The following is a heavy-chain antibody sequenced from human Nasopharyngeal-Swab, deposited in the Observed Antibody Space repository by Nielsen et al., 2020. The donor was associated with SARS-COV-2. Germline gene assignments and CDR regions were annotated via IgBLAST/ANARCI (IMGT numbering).Heavy chain of an antibody. D-gene: IGHD3-9*01. CDR3: ARATPEYDILAGYLG. J-gene: IGHJ4*02. CDR2: INHSGST. CDR1: GGSFSGYY. V-gene: IGHV4-34*01. Sequence: GSLRLSCAVYGGSFSGYYWSWIRHPPGKGLEWIGEINHSGSTNYNPSLKSRVTISVDTSRNQFSLKLSSVTAADTAVYYCARATPEYDILAGYLGWGQGTLVTVSS.